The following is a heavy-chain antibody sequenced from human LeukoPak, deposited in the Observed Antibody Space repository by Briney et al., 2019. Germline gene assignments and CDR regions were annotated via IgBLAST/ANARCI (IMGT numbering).Heavy chain of an antibody. V-gene: IGHV1-18*04. D-gene: IGHD2-15*01. CDR1: AYTFTIYG. Sequence: ASVTLSCKASAYTFTIYGIIWVRGAPGQGLEWMGWLGGYNDDTNCAQMIQDRGTMTKDTSTSKAYMDLKSMRSVDPAMAFCARDWWGRFPAYWGQSPLVTLSS. CDR2: LGGYNDDT. CDR3: ARDWWGRFPAY. J-gene: IGHJ1*01.